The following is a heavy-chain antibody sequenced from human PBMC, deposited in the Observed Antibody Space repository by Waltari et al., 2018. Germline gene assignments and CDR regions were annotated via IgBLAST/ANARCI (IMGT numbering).Heavy chain of an antibody. Sequence: QLQLQESGPGLVKPSETLSLTCTVSGGSISSSSYYWGWIRQPPGKGLEWIGSIDYSGSTYYNPSLKSRVTISVDTSKNQFSLKLSSVTAADTAVYYCASDGSGSYYNFDYWGQGTLVTVSS. CDR1: GGSISSSSYY. V-gene: IGHV4-39*07. CDR2: IDYSGST. CDR3: ASDGSGSYYNFDY. D-gene: IGHD3-10*01. J-gene: IGHJ4*02.